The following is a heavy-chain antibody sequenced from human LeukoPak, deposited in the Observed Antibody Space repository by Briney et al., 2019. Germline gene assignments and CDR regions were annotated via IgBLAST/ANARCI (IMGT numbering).Heavy chain of an antibody. CDR3: VPQETTVTTF. CDR2: ISGSGDTT. D-gene: IGHD4-17*01. Sequence: GGSLTLSCAASGFTFSSYVMSWVSQAPGKGLEWVSTISGSGDTTYYADSVKGRFTTSRDNSKNTVYLQMNSLRAEDTALYYCVPQETTVTTFWGQGTLVTVTS. CDR1: GFTFSSYV. J-gene: IGHJ4*02. V-gene: IGHV3-23*01.